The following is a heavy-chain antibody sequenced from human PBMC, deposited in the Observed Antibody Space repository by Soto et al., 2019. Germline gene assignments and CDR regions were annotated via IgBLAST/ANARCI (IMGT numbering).Heavy chain of an antibody. V-gene: IGHV3-23*01. J-gene: IGHJ6*02. CDR3: AKIWVQLQGPGMDV. D-gene: IGHD5-18*01. Sequence: EAQLLESGGGLVQPGGSLRLSCAASGFTFSTYAMSWVRQAPGKGLEWVAAISAGGGNTYYADSVKGRFTISRDNSKNTLYLQMNRMRAEDTGVYYCAKIWVQLQGPGMDVWGQGTTVTVSS. CDR2: ISAGGGNT. CDR1: GFTFSTYA.